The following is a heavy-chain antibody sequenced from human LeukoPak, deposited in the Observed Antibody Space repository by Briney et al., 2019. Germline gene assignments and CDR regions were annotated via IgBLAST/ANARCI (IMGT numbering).Heavy chain of an antibody. CDR3: ARVPSYDFWGGYYGRYFDY. J-gene: IGHJ4*02. Sequence: PSGPLCLTCAVYGGSFSGYYWSWIRQPPGKGLEWIGEINHSGSTNYNPSLKKGVTISVDTSKNQASLKLSSVTAADTAVYYCARVPSYDFWGGYYGRYFDYWGQGTLVTVSS. CDR1: GGSFSGYY. D-gene: IGHD3-3*01. CDR2: INHSGST. V-gene: IGHV4-34*01.